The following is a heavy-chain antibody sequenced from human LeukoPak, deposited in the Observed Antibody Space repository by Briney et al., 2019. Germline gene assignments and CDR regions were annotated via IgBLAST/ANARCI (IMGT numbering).Heavy chain of an antibody. Sequence: GGSLRLSCVASEFIFSSYGMHWVRQAPGKGLEWVSVISYDGSNKYYADSVKGRFTISRDNAKNSLYLQMNSLRAEDTAVYYCARDGQWLDSDYWGQGTLVTVSS. D-gene: IGHD6-19*01. V-gene: IGHV3-33*08. CDR1: EFIFSSYG. CDR3: ARDGQWLDSDY. J-gene: IGHJ4*02. CDR2: ISYDGSNK.